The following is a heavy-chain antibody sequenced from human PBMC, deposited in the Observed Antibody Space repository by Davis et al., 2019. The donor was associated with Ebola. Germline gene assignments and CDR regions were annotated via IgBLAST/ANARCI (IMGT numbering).Heavy chain of an antibody. CDR2: IWHDGSNK. V-gene: IGHV3-33*08. J-gene: IGHJ4*02. Sequence: GGSLRLSCAASGFTFRSYWMGWVRQAPGKGLEWLAVIWHDGSNKFYIDSVKGRFTISRDNAKSTLYLEMNSLRVEDSALYYCARSGENGGNDSWGQGTLVTVSS. D-gene: IGHD3-10*01. CDR1: GFTFRSYW. CDR3: ARSGENGGNDS.